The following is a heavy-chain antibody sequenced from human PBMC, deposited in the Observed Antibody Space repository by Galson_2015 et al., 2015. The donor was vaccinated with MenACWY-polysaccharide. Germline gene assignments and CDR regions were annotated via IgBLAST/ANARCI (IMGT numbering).Heavy chain of an antibody. V-gene: IGHV3-23*01. CDR2: IRSSGTNT. CDR1: GFTFTSYA. Sequence: SLRLSCAASGFTFTSYAMSWVRQAPGKGLEWVSAIRSSGTNTYYADSVKGRFTISRDNSKNTLYLQMNSLRAEDTAVYYCAKESTYFWSVAWRFDHWGQGTLVTVSS. D-gene: IGHD3-3*01. J-gene: IGHJ5*02. CDR3: AKESTYFWSVAWRFDH.